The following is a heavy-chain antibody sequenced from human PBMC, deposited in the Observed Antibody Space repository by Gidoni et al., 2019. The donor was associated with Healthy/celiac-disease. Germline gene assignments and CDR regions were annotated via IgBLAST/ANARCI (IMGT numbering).Heavy chain of an antibody. Sequence: EVQLLESGGGLVQPGGSLRLSCAASGFTFRSDAMSWVRQAPGKGLEWVSAISGSGGSTYYADSVKGRFTISRDNSKNTLYLQMNSLSAEDTAVYYCAKEATGTAPAGFDAFDIWGQGTMVTVSS. D-gene: IGHD1-1*01. CDR1: GFTFRSDA. CDR2: ISGSGGST. V-gene: IGHV3-23*01. J-gene: IGHJ3*02. CDR3: AKEATGTAPAGFDAFDI.